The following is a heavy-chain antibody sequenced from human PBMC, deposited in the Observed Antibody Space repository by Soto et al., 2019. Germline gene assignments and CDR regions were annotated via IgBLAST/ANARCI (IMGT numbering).Heavy chain of an antibody. CDR1: GYTLTGYY. Sequence: GASVKVSCKASGYTLTGYYMHWVRQAPGQGLEWMGWINPNSGGTNYAQKFQGRVTMTRDTYISTAYMELSRLRSDDTAVYYCAREGYCSSTSCYYYGMDVWGQGTTVTVSS. J-gene: IGHJ6*02. V-gene: IGHV1-2*02. D-gene: IGHD2-2*01. CDR2: INPNSGGT. CDR3: AREGYCSSTSCYYYGMDV.